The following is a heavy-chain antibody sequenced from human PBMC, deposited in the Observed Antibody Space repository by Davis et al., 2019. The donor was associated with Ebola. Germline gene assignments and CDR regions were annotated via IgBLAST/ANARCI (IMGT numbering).Heavy chain of an antibody. D-gene: IGHD3-22*01. J-gene: IGHJ3*02. CDR3: ARGEYYYDSSGYYYRAFDI. Sequence: PSETLSLTCTVSGGSISSYYWSWIRQHPGKGLEWIGYIYYSGSTYYNPSLKSRVTISVDTSKNQFSLKLSSVTAVDTAVYYCARGEYYYDSSGYYYRAFDIWGQGTMVTVSS. CDR1: GGSISSYY. CDR2: IYYSGST. V-gene: IGHV4-59*06.